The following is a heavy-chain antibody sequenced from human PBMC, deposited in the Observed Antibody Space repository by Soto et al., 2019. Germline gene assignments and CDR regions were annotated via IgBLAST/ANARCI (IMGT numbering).Heavy chain of an antibody. CDR2: IIPIFGTA. CDR3: ASGWGDVVVVVAATQDWFAP. J-gene: IGHJ5*02. V-gene: IGHV1-69*12. CDR1: GGTFSSYA. D-gene: IGHD2-15*01. Sequence: QVQLVQSGAEVKKPGSSVKVSCKASGGTFSSYAISWVRQAPGQGLEWMGGIIPIFGTANYAQKFQGRVTITADESTSTAPRALSSLRSEATAVYYWASGWGDVVVVVAATQDWFAPWGQGTLFTVSS.